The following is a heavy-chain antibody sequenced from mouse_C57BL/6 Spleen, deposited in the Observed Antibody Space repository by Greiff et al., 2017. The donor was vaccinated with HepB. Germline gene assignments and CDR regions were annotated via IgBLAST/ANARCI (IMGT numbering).Heavy chain of an antibody. CDR3: ARDRGLTGRSYWYFDV. CDR1: GFTFSSYA. Sequence: EVQGVESGGGLVKPGGSLKLSCAASGFTFSSYAMSWVRQTPEKRLEWVATISDGGSYTYYPDNVKGRFTISRDNAKNNLYLQMSHLKSEDTAMYYCARDRGLTGRSYWYFDVWGTGTTVTVSS. D-gene: IGHD4-1*01. CDR2: ISDGGSYT. V-gene: IGHV5-4*01. J-gene: IGHJ1*03.